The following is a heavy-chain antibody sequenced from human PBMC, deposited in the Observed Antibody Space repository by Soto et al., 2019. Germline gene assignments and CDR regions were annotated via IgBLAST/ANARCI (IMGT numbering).Heavy chain of an antibody. V-gene: IGHV4-34*01. J-gene: IGHJ6*02. D-gene: IGHD6-19*01. CDR3: ARGRGGWYPYYYYGMDV. Sequence: SETLSLTCAVNGGSFRGYYWSWIRQPPGKGLEWNGEINHSGSTNYNPSLKSRVTISVDTSKNQFSLKLSSVTAADTAFYYCARGRGGWYPYYYYGMDVWGQGTTVTVSS. CDR1: GGSFRGYY. CDR2: INHSGST.